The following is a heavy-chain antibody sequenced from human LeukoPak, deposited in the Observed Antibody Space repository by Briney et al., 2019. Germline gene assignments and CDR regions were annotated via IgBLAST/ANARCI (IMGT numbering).Heavy chain of an antibody. CDR2: VSGSAGRT. J-gene: IGHJ6*03. CDR3: AKNRGHCVNGVCHNYYYMDV. CDR1: GFTFNTYV. V-gene: IGHV3-23*01. Sequence: GGSLRLSCAASGFTFNTYVMSWVRQSPGKGLEWVSTVSGSAGRTDYADSVKGRFTISRDNLKNTLYLQMNGLRAEDTAVYYCAKNRGHCVNGVCHNYYYMDVWGRGTTVTVSS. D-gene: IGHD2-8*01.